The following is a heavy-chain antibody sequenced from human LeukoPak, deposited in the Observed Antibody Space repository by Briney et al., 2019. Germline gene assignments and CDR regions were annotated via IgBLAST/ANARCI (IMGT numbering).Heavy chain of an antibody. J-gene: IGHJ4*02. CDR3: ARVGVRGVNGRAYFDY. CDR2: IYPGDSDT. D-gene: IGHD3-10*01. CDR1: GYTFTNYW. Sequence: GESLKISCQGSGYTFTNYWIGWVRQMPGKGLGWMGIIYPGDSDTTYSPSFQGQVTFSADKSISTAYLQWSSLKAPDTAMYYCARVGVRGVNGRAYFDYWGQGTLVTVSS. V-gene: IGHV5-51*01.